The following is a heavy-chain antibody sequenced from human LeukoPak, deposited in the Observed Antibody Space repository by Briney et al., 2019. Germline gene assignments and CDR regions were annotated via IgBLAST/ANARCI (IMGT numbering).Heavy chain of an antibody. D-gene: IGHD6-13*01. CDR2: INPNSGGT. J-gene: IGHJ4*02. V-gene: IGHV1-2*02. Sequence: GASVKVSCKTSGFTFTGYYIHWVRQAPGQGLEWMGWINPNSGGTNNAQKFQGRVTMTRDTSISTAYMELTRLTSDDTAVYYCARAESAAAGPDYWGQGTLVTVSS. CDR1: GFTFTGYY. CDR3: ARAESAAAGPDY.